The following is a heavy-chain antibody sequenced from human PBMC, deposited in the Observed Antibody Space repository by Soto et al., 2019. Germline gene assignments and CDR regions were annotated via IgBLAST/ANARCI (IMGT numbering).Heavy chain of an antibody. CDR2: VSAGGDMT. D-gene: IGHD3-10*01. CDR1: GFTFSSYA. CDR3: ARGDRGGSGSPASYYYSGLDV. V-gene: IGHV3-23*01. J-gene: IGHJ6*02. Sequence: DVQLLESGGPLVQPGGSLRLSCAASGFTFSSYAMSWVRQAPGKGLEWVSSVSAGGDMTYYSDSVKGRFTISRDNSNNALVLQMNRLRIEDTALYYCARGDRGGSGSPASYYYSGLDVWGQGTTVTVS.